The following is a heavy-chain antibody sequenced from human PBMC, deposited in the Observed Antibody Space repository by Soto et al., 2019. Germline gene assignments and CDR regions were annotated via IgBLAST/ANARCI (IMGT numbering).Heavy chain of an antibody. V-gene: IGHV4-39*01. Sequence: QLQLQESGPGLVKPSETLSLSCTVSGGSISGSSYYWGWIRQPPGRGLEWIGSFYFSGSPYNNTSLKSRVTISVDTSKNQFSLNLSSVTAADTAVYYCARLLVAAAHTDYWGQGTLVTVSS. CDR1: GGSISGSSYY. D-gene: IGHD1-26*01. J-gene: IGHJ4*02. CDR3: ARLLVAAAHTDY. CDR2: FYFSGSP.